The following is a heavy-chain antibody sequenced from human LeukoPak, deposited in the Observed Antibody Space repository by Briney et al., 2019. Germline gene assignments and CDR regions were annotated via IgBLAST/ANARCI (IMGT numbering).Heavy chain of an antibody. CDR3: ASTASYCGFDCYSYFDY. CDR2: IRFNGGLS. V-gene: IGHV3-23*01. J-gene: IGHJ4*02. D-gene: IGHD2-21*02. Sequence: GGSLRLSCAASGFTFSTYAMSWVRQAPGMGLEWVSSIRFNGGLSYYADSVKGRFTISRDNSKNTLFLQMDSLRADDTAFYYCASTASYCGFDCYSYFDYWGQGILVTVSS. CDR1: GFTFSTYA.